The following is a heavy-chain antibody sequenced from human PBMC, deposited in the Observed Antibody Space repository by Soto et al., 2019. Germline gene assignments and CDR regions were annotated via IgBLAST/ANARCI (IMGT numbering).Heavy chain of an antibody. J-gene: IGHJ2*01. CDR3: ARDGWGSNWYFDL. Sequence: RGSLRLSCGAPGVTFKDYGMHWVRQAPGKGLEWVAVISYDGKQTYYADSVKGRFTISKDKSKRTLFLQMNSLRVDDTAVYYCARDGWGSNWYFDLWGRGTLVTSPQ. CDR1: GVTFKDYG. D-gene: IGHD3-16*01. CDR2: ISYDGKQT. V-gene: IGHV3-30*03.